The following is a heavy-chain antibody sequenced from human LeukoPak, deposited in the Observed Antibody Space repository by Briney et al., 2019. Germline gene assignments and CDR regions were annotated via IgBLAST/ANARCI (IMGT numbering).Heavy chain of an antibody. CDR1: GGSISSYY. CDR3: ARIETYSSGWYDAFFDY. Sequence: PSETLSLTCTVSGGSISSYYWGWIRQSPGKGLEWIGSIYHSGSTYYNPSLKSRVTISVDTSKNQFSLKLTSVTAADTAVYYCARIETYSSGWYDAFFDYWGQGTLVTV. V-gene: IGHV4-38-2*02. D-gene: IGHD6-19*01. CDR2: IYHSGST. J-gene: IGHJ4*02.